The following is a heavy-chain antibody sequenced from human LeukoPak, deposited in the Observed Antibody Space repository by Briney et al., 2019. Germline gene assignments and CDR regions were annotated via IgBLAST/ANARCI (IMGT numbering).Heavy chain of an antibody. D-gene: IGHD5-12*01. V-gene: IGHV3-23*01. Sequence: GGSLRLSCAASGFTFSGSAMHWVRQAPGKGLEWVSAISASGGTIYYADSVKGRFTISRDNSKNTLYLQMNSLRAEDTAVYYCAKEEGYDFAFFDYWGQGILVTVSS. CDR2: ISASGGTI. CDR1: GFTFSGSA. J-gene: IGHJ4*02. CDR3: AKEEGYDFAFFDY.